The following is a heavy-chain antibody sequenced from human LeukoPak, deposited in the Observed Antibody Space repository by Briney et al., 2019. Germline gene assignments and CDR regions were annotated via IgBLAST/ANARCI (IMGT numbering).Heavy chain of an antibody. CDR3: ARDHRYYDFWSGYSEYYFDY. D-gene: IGHD3-3*01. J-gene: IGHJ4*02. CDR1: GGSISSGGYY. V-gene: IGHV4-30-2*01. CDR2: IYHSGST. Sequence: PSETLSLTCTVSGGSISSGGYYWSWIRQPPGKGLEWIGYIYHSGSTYYNPSLKSRVTISVDTSKNQFSLKLSSVTAADTAVYYCARDHRYYDFWSGYSEYYFDYWGQGTLVTVSS.